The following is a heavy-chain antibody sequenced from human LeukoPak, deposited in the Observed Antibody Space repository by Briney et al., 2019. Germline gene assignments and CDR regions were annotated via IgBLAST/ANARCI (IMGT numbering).Heavy chain of an antibody. CDR3: ARTTEGGYTYGYFYYYYMDV. CDR1: GGSISSSSYY. CDR2: IYTSGST. V-gene: IGHV4-61*05. D-gene: IGHD5-18*01. Sequence: SETLSLTCTVSGGSISSSSYYWGWIRQPPGKGLEWIGRIYTSGSTNYNPSLKSRVTISVDTSKNQFSLKLTSVTAADTAAYYCARTTEGGYTYGYFYYYYMDVWGKGTTVTISS. J-gene: IGHJ6*03.